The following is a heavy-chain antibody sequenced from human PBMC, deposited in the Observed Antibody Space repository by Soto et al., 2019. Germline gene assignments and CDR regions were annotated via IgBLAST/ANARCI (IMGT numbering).Heavy chain of an antibody. CDR2: IYHSGST. V-gene: IGHV4-30-2*01. J-gene: IGHJ4*02. Sequence: QLQLQESGSGLVKPSQTLSLTCAVSGGSISSGGYSWSWIRQPPGKGLEWIEYIYHSGSTYYNPSLKVRVTISVDRSKNQFSLKLSSVTAADTAVYYCARGETGTKPGGFDYWGQGTLVTVSS. D-gene: IGHD1-7*01. CDR1: GGSISSGGYS. CDR3: ARGETGTKPGGFDY.